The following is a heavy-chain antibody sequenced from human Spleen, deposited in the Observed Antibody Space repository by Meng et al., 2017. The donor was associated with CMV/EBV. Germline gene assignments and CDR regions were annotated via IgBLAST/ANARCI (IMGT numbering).Heavy chain of an antibody. Sequence: GGSLRLSCKGSGYSFTSYWIGWVRQMPGKGLEWMGIIYPGDSDTRYSPSFQGQVTISVDKSIRTAYLQWNSLKASDTAMYYCARAPPYDYGGNSGWFDPWGQGTLVTVSS. CDR3: ARAPPYDYGGNSGWFDP. CDR1: GYSFTSYW. CDR2: IYPGDSDT. J-gene: IGHJ5*02. V-gene: IGHV5-51*01. D-gene: IGHD4-23*01.